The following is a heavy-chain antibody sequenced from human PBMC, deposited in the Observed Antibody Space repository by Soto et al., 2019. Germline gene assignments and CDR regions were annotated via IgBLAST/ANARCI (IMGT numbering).Heavy chain of an antibody. CDR3: ARPDSTGYYDY. Sequence: PGESLKISCKGSGYSFTNHWIAWVRQMPEKGLEWMAIVFPADSDTRYSPSFQGQVTVSADKSISTAYLQWSSLQASDSAIYYCARPDSTGYYDYWGQGTPVTVSS. D-gene: IGHD3-22*01. J-gene: IGHJ4*02. CDR2: VFPADSDT. V-gene: IGHV5-51*01. CDR1: GYSFTNHW.